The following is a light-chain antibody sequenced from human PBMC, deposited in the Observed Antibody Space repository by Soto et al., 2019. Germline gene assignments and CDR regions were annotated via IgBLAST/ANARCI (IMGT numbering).Light chain of an antibody. CDR3: QQYRHMRT. J-gene: IGKJ1*01. CDR2: EAS. Sequence: DLQMTQSPSTLSASVGDRVTIACRASLSIGTSLAWYQQKAGKAPKLLIYEASNLESGVPSRFSGSGSGTEFTLTLSSLQPDDFATYSCQQYRHMRTFGQGTKVEI. V-gene: IGKV1-5*03. CDR1: LSIGTS.